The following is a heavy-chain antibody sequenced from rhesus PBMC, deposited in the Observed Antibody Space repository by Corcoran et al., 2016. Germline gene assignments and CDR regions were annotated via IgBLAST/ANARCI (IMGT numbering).Heavy chain of an antibody. V-gene: IGHV1-70*01. CDR2: SHPGYRIT. CDR3: AAEFSSGWS. Sequence: QEQLVQSGAEVQKLGASVKVSCKASGYIFTRFVFIRLGQPPGQGFEWMGGSHPGYRITSSAQKFQGRVTITADMSTITVYMELSSLRSEDMAVYYCAAEFSSGWSWGQGVLVTVSS. J-gene: IGHJ4*01. D-gene: IGHD6S26*01. CDR1: GYIFTRFV.